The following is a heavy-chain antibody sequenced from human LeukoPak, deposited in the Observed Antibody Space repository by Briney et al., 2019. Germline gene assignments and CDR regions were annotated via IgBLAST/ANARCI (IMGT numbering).Heavy chain of an antibody. J-gene: IGHJ4*02. D-gene: IGHD3-22*01. CDR2: IYYSGST. V-gene: IGHV4-39*01. CDR3: ARHPRWLLLRDWSLFDY. Sequence: SETLSLTCTVSGGSISSSSYYWGWIRQPPGKGLEWIGSIYYSGSTYYNPSLKSRVTISVDTSKDQFSLELSSVTAADTAVYYCARHPRWLLLRDWSLFDYWGQGTLVTVSS. CDR1: GGSISSSSYY.